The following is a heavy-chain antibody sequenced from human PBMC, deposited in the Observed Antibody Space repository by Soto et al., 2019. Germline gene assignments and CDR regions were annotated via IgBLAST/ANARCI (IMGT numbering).Heavy chain of an antibody. CDR2: IVVGSGNT. D-gene: IGHD1-26*01. Sequence: SVKVSCKASGFTFTSSAVQWVRQARGQRLEWIGWIVVGSGNTNYAQKFQERVTITRDMSTNTAYMELSSLRSEDTAVYYCAAFSGSYTDDAFDIWGQGTMVTVSS. J-gene: IGHJ3*02. CDR3: AAFSGSYTDDAFDI. V-gene: IGHV1-58*01. CDR1: GFTFTSSA.